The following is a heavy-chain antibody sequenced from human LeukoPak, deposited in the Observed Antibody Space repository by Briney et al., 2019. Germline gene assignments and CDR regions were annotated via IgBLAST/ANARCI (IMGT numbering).Heavy chain of an antibody. V-gene: IGHV4-59*01. CDR3: ASSYYDSSGPNY. Sequence: SETLSLTCTVSGGSISSYYWSWIRQPPGKGPEWIGYIYYSGSTNYNPSLKSRVTISVDTSKNQFSLKLSSVTAADTAVYYCASSYYDSSGPNYWGQGTLVTVSS. CDR2: IYYSGST. D-gene: IGHD3-22*01. CDR1: GGSISSYY. J-gene: IGHJ4*02.